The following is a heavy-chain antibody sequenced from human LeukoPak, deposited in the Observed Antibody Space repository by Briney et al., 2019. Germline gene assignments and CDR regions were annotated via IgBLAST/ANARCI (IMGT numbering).Heavy chain of an antibody. CDR2: IKQDGREK. V-gene: IGHV3-7*01. CDR3: ARVKLIWFYNWNDEEGHYFDY. J-gene: IGHJ4*02. Sequence: GGSLRLSCAASGFTFSSYWMSWVRQAPGKGLEGVANIKQDGREKYYVDSVKGRFTISRDNAKNSLYLQMNSLRAEDTAVYYCARVKLIWFYNWNDEEGHYFDYWGQGTLVTVSS. D-gene: IGHD1-20*01. CDR1: GFTFSSYW.